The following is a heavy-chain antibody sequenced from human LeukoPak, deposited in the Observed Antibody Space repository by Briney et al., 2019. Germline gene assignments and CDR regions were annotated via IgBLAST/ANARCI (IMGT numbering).Heavy chain of an antibody. J-gene: IGHJ6*02. Sequence: GGSLRLSCAASGFTFSSYSMNWVRQAPGKGLEWVSYISSSSSTIYYADSVKGRFTISRDNAKNSLYLQMNSLRDEDTAVYYCARDAGCSSTSCYYEGYYYYGMDVWGQGTTVTVSS. CDR1: GFTFSSYS. D-gene: IGHD2-2*01. V-gene: IGHV3-48*02. CDR2: ISSSSSTI. CDR3: ARDAGCSSTSCYYEGYYYYGMDV.